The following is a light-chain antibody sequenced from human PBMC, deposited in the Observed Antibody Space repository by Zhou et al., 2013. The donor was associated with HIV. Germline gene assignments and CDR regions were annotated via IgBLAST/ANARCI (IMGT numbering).Light chain of an antibody. J-gene: IGKJ2*01. CDR1: QSISSY. Sequence: DIQMTQSPSSLSASVGDRVTITCRASQSISSYLNWYLQKPGKAPKLLIYAASSLQSGVPSRFSGSGSGTDFTLTISSLQPEDFATYYCQQSYSTPRTFGQGTEGGDQT. CDR2: AAS. CDR3: QQSYSTPRT. V-gene: IGKV1-39*01.